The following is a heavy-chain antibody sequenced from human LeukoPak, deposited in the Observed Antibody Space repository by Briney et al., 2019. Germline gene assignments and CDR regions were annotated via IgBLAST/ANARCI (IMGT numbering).Heavy chain of an antibody. V-gene: IGHV1-46*01. J-gene: IGHJ4*02. CDR2: INPSGDST. CDR1: GGTFSSYA. Sequence: GSVKVSCKASGGTFSSYAISWVRQAPGQGLEWMGVINPSGDSTTYAQNFQGRVTMTRDTSTSTVYMELRSLRSEDTAIYYCAKLATSDTGETYWGQGTLVTVSS. D-gene: IGHD3-16*01. CDR3: AKLATSDTGETY.